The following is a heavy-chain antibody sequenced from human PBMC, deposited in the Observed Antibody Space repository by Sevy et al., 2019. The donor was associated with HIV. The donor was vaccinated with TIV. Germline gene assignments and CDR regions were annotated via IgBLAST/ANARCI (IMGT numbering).Heavy chain of an antibody. CDR2: ISSSSSYI. J-gene: IGHJ3*02. CDR3: ARDLGVAVAGKGAFDI. D-gene: IGHD6-19*01. Sequence: LSLTCAASGFTFSSYSMNWVRQAPGKGLEWVSSISSSSSYIYYADSVKGRFTISRDNAKNSLYLQMNSLRAEDTAVYYCARDLGVAVAGKGAFDIWGQGTMVTVSS. CDR1: GFTFSSYS. V-gene: IGHV3-21*01.